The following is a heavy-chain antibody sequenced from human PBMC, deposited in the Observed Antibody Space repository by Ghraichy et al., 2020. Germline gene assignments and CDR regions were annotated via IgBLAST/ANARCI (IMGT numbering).Heavy chain of an antibody. Sequence: SETLSLTCTVSGGSISSSSYYWGWIRQPPGKGLEWIGSIYYSGSTYYNPSLKSRVTISVDTSKNQFSLKLSSVTAADTAVYYCARHYPRMYSGSFREPFDYWGQGTLVTVSS. V-gene: IGHV4-39*01. J-gene: IGHJ4*02. CDR3: ARHYPRMYSGSFREPFDY. CDR1: GGSISSSSYY. D-gene: IGHD1-26*01. CDR2: IYYSGST.